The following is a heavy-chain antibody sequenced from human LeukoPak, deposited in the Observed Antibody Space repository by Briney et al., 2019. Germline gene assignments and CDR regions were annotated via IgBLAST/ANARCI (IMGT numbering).Heavy chain of an antibody. CDR3: AEDGGVAATDYYYYGMDV. V-gene: IGHV3-30*18. J-gene: IGHJ6*02. CDR2: ISYDGSNK. CDR1: GFTFSSYG. Sequence: PGRSLRLSCAASGFTFSSYGMHWVRQAPGKGLEWVAVISYDGSNKYYADSVKGRFTISRDNSKNTLYLQMNSLRAEDTAVYYCAEDGGVAATDYYYYGMDVWGQGTTVTVSS. D-gene: IGHD2-15*01.